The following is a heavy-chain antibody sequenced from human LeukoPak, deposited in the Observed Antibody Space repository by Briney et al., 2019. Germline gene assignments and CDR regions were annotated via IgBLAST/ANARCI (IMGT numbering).Heavy chain of an antibody. CDR1: ELTVSSNY. CDR3: ARDTVYYGSGSYYY. J-gene: IGHJ4*02. V-gene: IGHV3-66*01. D-gene: IGHD3-10*01. CDR2: MYSGGDT. Sequence: GGSLRLSCAASELTVSSNYMSWVRQAPGKGLEWVSVMYSGGDTYYADSVKGRFTISRDNSKNTLYLQMNSLRAEDTAVYYCARDTVYYGSGSYYYWGQGTLVTVSS.